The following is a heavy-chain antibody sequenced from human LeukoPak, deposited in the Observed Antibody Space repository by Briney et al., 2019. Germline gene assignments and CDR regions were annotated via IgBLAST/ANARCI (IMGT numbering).Heavy chain of an antibody. J-gene: IGHJ4*02. CDR3: AKRGPPGDPYFDY. V-gene: IGHV3-33*06. D-gene: IGHD3-10*01. CDR1: GFTFSSYG. Sequence: GGSLRLSCAASGFTFSSYGMHWVRQAPGKGLEWVAVIWYDGSNKYYADSVKGRFTISRDNSKNTLYLQMNSLRAEDTAVYYCAKRGPPGDPYFDYWGQGTLVTVSS. CDR2: IWYDGSNK.